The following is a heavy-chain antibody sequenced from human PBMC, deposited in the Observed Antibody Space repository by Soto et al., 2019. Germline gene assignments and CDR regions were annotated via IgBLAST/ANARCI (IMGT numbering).Heavy chain of an antibody. D-gene: IGHD2-15*01. CDR1: GFTFRSYA. V-gene: IGHV3-23*01. CDR3: AKDPGAGYCSGGSCYADIDY. J-gene: IGHJ4*02. CDR2: ISGSGGSK. Sequence: PGGSLRLSFTASGFTFRSYAMSWIRQAPGEGLEWVSAISGSGGSKYYADSGKGRITISRDNSKNTLNLQKKQLRAEDTAVYYCAKDPGAGYCSGGSCYADIDYWGQGT.